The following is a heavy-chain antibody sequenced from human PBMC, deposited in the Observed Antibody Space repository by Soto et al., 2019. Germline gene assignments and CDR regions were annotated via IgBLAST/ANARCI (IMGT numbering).Heavy chain of an antibody. D-gene: IGHD3-3*01. V-gene: IGHV3-11*01. CDR3: ASHYDMWSGYLSPVDY. Sequence: PGGSLRLSCAASGYTFSDYYMSWIRQAPGKGPEWISYIDTSGTKIYYADSVKGRFTITRDNAKNSLYLEMNSLRDEDTAVYYCASHYDMWSGYLSPVDYWGQGTLVTVSS. CDR1: GYTFSDYY. J-gene: IGHJ4*02. CDR2: IDTSGTKI.